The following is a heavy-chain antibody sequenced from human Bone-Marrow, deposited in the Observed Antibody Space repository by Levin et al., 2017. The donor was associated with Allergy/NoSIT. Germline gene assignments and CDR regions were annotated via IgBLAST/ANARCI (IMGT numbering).Heavy chain of an antibody. CDR1: GGSISSYY. V-gene: IGHV4-59*01. CDR2: IYYSGST. CDR3: ARCYDSSGYYGYYYGMDV. J-gene: IGHJ6*02. D-gene: IGHD3-22*01. Sequence: SETLSLTCTVSGGSISSYYWSWIRQPPGKGLEWIGYIYYSGSTNYNPSLKSRVTISVDTSKNQFSLKLSSVTAADTAVYYCARCYDSSGYYGYYYGMDVWGQGTTVTVSS.